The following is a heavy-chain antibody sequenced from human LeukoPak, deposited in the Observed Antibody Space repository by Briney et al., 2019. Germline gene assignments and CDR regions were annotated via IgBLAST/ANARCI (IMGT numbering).Heavy chain of an antibody. CDR3: ARHVASSGTSRFFHY. CDR1: GGSIRSSGHY. J-gene: IGHJ4*02. CDR2: IDSGGTT. V-gene: IGHV4-39*01. Sequence: SETLSLTCGVSGGSIRSSGHYWGWIRQFPGEGLEWIASIDSGGTTYYNPSLRSRSAVSVETSKNQFSLNLTSVTAADTAVYCCARHVASSGTSRFFHYWGQGTLVAVSS. D-gene: IGHD3-22*01.